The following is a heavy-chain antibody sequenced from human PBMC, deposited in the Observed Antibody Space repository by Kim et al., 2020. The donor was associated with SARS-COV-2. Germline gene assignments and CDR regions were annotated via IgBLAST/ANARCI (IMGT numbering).Heavy chain of an antibody. CDR1: GYTVTYSY. CDR2: LYSGGNT. Sequence: GSLRLSCAASGYTVTYSYMGWVRQAPGKGLGWVSFLYSGGNTIYADSVKGRLIISRDHSKHTLYLQMNSLRAEDTAVYYCATVVFYYDAGYFKNWGQGTLVAVSS. V-gene: IGHV3-66*01. J-gene: IGHJ1*01. D-gene: IGHD3-22*01. CDR3: ATVVFYYDAGYFKN.